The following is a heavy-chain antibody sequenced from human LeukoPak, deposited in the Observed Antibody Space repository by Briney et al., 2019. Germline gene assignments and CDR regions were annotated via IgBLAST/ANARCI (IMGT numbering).Heavy chain of an antibody. J-gene: IGHJ4*02. CDR2: ISINGDGT. Sequence: GGSLRLSCAASGFTFNNYALSWVRQAPGKGLEWVSAISINGDGTYYADSVKGRFTISRGNSKDTLYLQMNSLRTEDTAVYYCAKDLLFPRFGSEYWGQGTLVTVSS. V-gene: IGHV3-23*01. D-gene: IGHD3-10*01. CDR3: AKDLLFPRFGSEY. CDR1: GFTFNNYA.